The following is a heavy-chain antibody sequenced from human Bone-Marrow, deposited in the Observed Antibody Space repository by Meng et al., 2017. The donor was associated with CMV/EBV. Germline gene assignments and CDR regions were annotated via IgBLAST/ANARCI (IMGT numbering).Heavy chain of an antibody. Sequence: FAFCVWRMPCVRRAPVKGLEWVTLISYEGSGTFYADSVNGRFTVSRDNSRNTLYLQMNSLRVEDTAVYYCAKDLHALRDGYHWGGDYWGQGTLVTVSS. CDR1: FAFCVWR. CDR3: AKDLHALRDGYHWGGDY. J-gene: IGHJ4*02. CDR2: ISYEGSGT. D-gene: IGHD5-24*01. V-gene: IGHV3-30*18.